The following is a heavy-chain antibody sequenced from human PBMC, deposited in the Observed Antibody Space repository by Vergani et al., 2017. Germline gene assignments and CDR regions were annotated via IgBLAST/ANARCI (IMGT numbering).Heavy chain of an antibody. CDR2: IYWNDDK. V-gene: IGHV2-5*01. CDR1: GLSLSTSGVG. Sequence: QITFKESGPTLVKPTQTLTLTCTFSGLSLSTSGVGVGWIRQPPGKALEWLALIYWNDDKRYSPSLKSRLTITKDTSKNQVVLTMTNMDPVDTATYYCAHSVVDFWGGYYGLSWFDPWGQGTLVTVSS. J-gene: IGHJ5*02. D-gene: IGHD3-3*01. CDR3: AHSVVDFWGGYYGLSWFDP.